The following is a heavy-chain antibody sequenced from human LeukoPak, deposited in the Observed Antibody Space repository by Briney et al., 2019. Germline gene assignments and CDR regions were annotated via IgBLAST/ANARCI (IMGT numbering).Heavy chain of an antibody. V-gene: IGHV3-53*05. CDR2: IYSGGST. CDR3: ARDNYYYYMDV. CDR1: GFPVSRNY. J-gene: IGHJ6*03. Sequence: GGSLRLSCAASGFPVSRNYMSWVRKAPGKGLEWVSVIYSGGSTYYADSVKGRFTISRDNSKNTLYLQMNSLRAEDTAVYYCARDNYYYYMDVWGKGTTVTVSS.